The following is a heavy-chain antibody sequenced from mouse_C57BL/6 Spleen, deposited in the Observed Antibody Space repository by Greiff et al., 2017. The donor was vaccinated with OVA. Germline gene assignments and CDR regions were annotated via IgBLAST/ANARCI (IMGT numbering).Heavy chain of an antibody. CDR1: GYTFTSYW. V-gene: IGHV1-50*01. CDR2: IDPSDSYT. Sequence: QVQLQQPGAELVKPGASVKLSCKASGYTFTSYWMQWVKQRPGQGLEWIGEIDPSDSYTNYNQKFKGKATLTVDTSSSTAYMQLSSLTSEDSAVYDCARGATVVAESWYFDVWGTGTTVTVSS. J-gene: IGHJ1*03. CDR3: ARGATVVAESWYFDV. D-gene: IGHD1-1*01.